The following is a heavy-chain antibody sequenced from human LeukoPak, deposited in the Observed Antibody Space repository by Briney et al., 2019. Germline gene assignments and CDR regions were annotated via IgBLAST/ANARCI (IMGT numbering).Heavy chain of an antibody. V-gene: IGHV4-38-2*01. CDR3: ARVDSRWFDP. CDR1: GYSISSGYY. J-gene: IGHJ5*02. CDR2: IYYSGST. Sequence: SETLSLTCAVSGYSISSGYYWGWIRQPPGKGLEWIGSIYYSGSTYYNPSLKSRVTISVDTPKNQFSLKLSSVTAADTAVYYCARVDSRWFDPWGQGTLVTVSS. D-gene: IGHD4-11*01.